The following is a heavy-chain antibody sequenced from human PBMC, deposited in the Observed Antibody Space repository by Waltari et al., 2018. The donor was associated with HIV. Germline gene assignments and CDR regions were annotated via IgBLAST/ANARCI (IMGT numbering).Heavy chain of an antibody. CDR1: GYFFASSW. J-gene: IGHJ4*02. Sequence: ELQLVQSGEEVKKSGESLRISCVGSGYFFASSWIGWVRRVPGAGLEWVGMIYPADSETRYGPSFHGQVTISADKSTSTAYLEWGSLKASDSGTYFCARQWSGSNGWFAYWGKGTLVTVS. V-gene: IGHV5-51*01. D-gene: IGHD6-19*01. CDR3: ARQWSGSNGWFAY. CDR2: IYPADSET.